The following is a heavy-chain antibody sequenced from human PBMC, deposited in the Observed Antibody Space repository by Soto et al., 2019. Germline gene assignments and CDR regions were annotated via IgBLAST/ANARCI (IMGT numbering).Heavy chain of an antibody. V-gene: IGHV5-51*01. D-gene: IGHD5-18*01. Sequence: GESLKISCKGSGYSFTSYWIGWVRQMPGKGLEWMGIIYPGDSDTRYSPSFQGQVTISADKSISTAYLQWSSLKASDTAMYFCVRPPLRGYSYGFPLPYFDYWGQGTLVTVSS. CDR2: IYPGDSDT. CDR3: VRPPLRGYSYGFPLPYFDY. J-gene: IGHJ4*02. CDR1: GYSFTSYW.